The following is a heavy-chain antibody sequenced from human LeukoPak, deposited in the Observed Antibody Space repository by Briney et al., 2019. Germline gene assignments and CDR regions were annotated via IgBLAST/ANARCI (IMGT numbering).Heavy chain of an antibody. V-gene: IGHV4-39*07. CDR1: GGSISSSSYY. CDR2: IYYSGST. J-gene: IGHJ4*02. D-gene: IGHD2-15*01. Sequence: SETLSLTCTVSGGSISSSSYYWGWIRQPPGKGLEWIGSIYYSGSTYYNPSLKSRVTISVDTSKNQFSLKLSSVTAADTAVYYCAAPSVGRTWYFDYWGQGTLVTVSS. CDR3: AAPSVGRTWYFDY.